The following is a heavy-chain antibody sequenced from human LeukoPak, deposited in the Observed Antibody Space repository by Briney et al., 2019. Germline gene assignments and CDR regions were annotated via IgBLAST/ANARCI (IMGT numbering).Heavy chain of an antibody. CDR1: GVSSTDYY. Sequence: TSETLSLTCTVSGVSSTDYYWSWIRQPAGRGLEWIGRIHISGNTNYNPSVKRRITISLDTSKNQFSLKLNFTTAADTDMCYCETAGDRDSGVWYCFDSWGQGTLVTVSS. CDR3: ETAGDRDSGVWYCFDS. J-gene: IGHJ5*01. CDR2: IHISGNT. D-gene: IGHD2-21*02. V-gene: IGHV4-4*07.